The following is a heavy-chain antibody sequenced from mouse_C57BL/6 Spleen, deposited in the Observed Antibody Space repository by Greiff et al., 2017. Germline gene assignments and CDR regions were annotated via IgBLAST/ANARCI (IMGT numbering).Heavy chain of an antibody. CDR1: GFTFSSYA. V-gene: IGHV5-9-1*02. CDR3: TRERVVTTGVYAMDY. J-gene: IGHJ4*01. Sequence: EVMLVESGEGLVKPGGSLKLSCAASGFTFSSYAMSWVRQTPEKRLEWVAYISSGGDYIYYADTVKGRFTISRDNARNTLYLQMSSLKSEDTAMYYCTRERVVTTGVYAMDYWGQGTSVTVSS. D-gene: IGHD2-2*01. CDR2: ISSGGDYI.